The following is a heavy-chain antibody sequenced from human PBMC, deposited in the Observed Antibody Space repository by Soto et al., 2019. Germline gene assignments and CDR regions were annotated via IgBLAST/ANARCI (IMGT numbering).Heavy chain of an antibody. CDR3: ARGNVDTAMVYCDY. J-gene: IGHJ4*02. CDR1: GGSISSSNW. D-gene: IGHD5-18*01. CDR2: IYHSGST. V-gene: IGHV4-4*02. Sequence: SETLSLTCAVSGGSISSSNWWSWVRQPPGKGLEWIGEIYHSGSTNYNPSLKSRVTISVDKSKNQFSLRLSSVTAADTAVYYCARGNVDTAMVYCDYWGQGTLVTVSS.